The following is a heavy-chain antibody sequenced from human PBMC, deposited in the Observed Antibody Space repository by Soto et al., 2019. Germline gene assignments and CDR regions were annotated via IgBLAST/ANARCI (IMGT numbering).Heavy chain of an antibody. D-gene: IGHD2-15*01. CDR3: AALLGGVFDY. CDR2: IGAADDP. Sequence: GGSLRLSCAASGFSFGNYDLHWVRQATGKGLEWVSAIGAADDPYYIASVKGRFTVSRDNAQKSLYLQMNNLRAEDTAVYYCAALLGGVFDYWGQGTLVTVSS. CDR1: GFSFGNYD. J-gene: IGHJ4*02. V-gene: IGHV3-13*05.